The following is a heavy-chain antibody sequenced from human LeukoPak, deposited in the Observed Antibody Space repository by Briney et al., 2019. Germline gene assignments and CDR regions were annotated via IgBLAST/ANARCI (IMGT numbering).Heavy chain of an antibody. V-gene: IGHV3-53*05. CDR3: ARKLMSSRRFEY. CDR2: IYSDGTT. Sequence: GGSLRLSCAASGFTVSNNYMSWVRQAPGKGLEWVSVIYSDGTTYYADSVKGRFSISRDNSDNTVFLQMESVRPDDTAVYYCARKLMSSRRFEYWGQGTLVTVSS. J-gene: IGHJ4*02. D-gene: IGHD2-8*01. CDR1: GFTVSNNY.